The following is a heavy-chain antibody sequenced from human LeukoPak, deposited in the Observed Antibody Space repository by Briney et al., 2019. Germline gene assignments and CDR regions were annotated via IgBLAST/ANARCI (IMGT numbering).Heavy chain of an antibody. CDR1: GGSLSSYY. CDR2: IYYSGST. CDR3: ARRGSSSGENNWFDP. V-gene: IGHV4-59*01. D-gene: IGHD3-10*01. J-gene: IGHJ5*02. Sequence: PSETLSLTCTVSGGSLSSYYWSWIRQPPGKGLEWIGYIYYSGSTNYNPSLKSRVTISVDTSKNQFSLKLSSVTAADTAVYYCARRGSSSGENNWFDPWGQGTLVTVSS.